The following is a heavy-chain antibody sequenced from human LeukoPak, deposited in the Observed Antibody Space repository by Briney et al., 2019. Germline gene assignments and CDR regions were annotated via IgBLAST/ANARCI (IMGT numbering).Heavy chain of an antibody. D-gene: IGHD3-3*01. CDR1: GGTFSSYA. CDR2: ISAYNGNT. CDR3: ARRDDFWSGPYYFDY. J-gene: IGHJ4*02. V-gene: IGHV1-18*01. Sequence: ASVKVSCKASGGTFSSYAISWVRQAPGQGLEWMGWISAYNGNTNYAQKLQGRVTMTTDTSTSTAYMELRSLRSDDTAVYYCARRDDFWSGPYYFDYWGQGTLVTVSS.